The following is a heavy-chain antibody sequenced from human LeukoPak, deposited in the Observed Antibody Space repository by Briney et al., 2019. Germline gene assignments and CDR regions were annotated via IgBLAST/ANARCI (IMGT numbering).Heavy chain of an antibody. CDR3: VRERYHGSGAPRYDY. V-gene: IGHV3-21*01. D-gene: IGHD3-10*01. CDR2: ISSSSSFI. J-gene: IGHJ4*02. Sequence: GSLRLSCAASGFTFSDYSMNWVRQSPGKGLELVSSISSSSSFIYYVDSLKGRSTISRDNAKNSLYLQMNGLRAEDTAVYYCVRERYHGSGAPRYDYWGQGTLVTVSS. CDR1: GFTFSDYS.